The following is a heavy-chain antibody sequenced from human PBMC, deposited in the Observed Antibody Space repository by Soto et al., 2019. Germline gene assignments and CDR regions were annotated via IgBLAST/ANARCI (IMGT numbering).Heavy chain of an antibody. D-gene: IGHD2-21*02. CDR1: GFTFSSYE. CDR3: ARDCGGDCLGQPVGYYFDY. J-gene: IGHJ4*02. V-gene: IGHV3-48*03. CDR2: ISSSGSTI. Sequence: EVQLVESGGGLVQPGGSLRLSCAASGFTFSSYEMNWVRQAPGKGLERVSYISSSGSTIYYADSVKGRFTISRDNAKNSLYLQMNSLRAEDTAVYYCARDCGGDCLGQPVGYYFDYWGQGTLVTVSS.